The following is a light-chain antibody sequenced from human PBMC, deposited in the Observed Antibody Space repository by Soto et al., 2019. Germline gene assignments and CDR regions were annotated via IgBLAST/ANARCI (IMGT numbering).Light chain of an antibody. Sequence: QSALTQPASVSGSPGQSITISCIGTSSDVGGYNYVSWYRLHPGKAPKLMIYDVNNRPSGVSNRFSGSKSGYTASLTISGLQAEDEADYFCSSYTTSNTVLFGGGTKVTVL. V-gene: IGLV2-14*03. CDR1: SSDVGGYNY. J-gene: IGLJ2*01. CDR3: SSYTTSNTVL. CDR2: DVN.